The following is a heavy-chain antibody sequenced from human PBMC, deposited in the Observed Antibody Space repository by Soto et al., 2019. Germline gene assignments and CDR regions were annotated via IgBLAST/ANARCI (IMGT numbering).Heavy chain of an antibody. J-gene: IGHJ6*02. Sequence: SETLSLTCTVSGGSIGSYYWSWIRQPPGKGLEWIGYIYYSGSTNDNPSLKSRVTISVDTSKNQFSLRLSSVTAADTAVYYCARVRDSSRFYGMDVWGQGTTVTVSS. V-gene: IGHV4-59*01. D-gene: IGHD6-13*01. CDR3: ARVRDSSRFYGMDV. CDR1: GGSIGSYY. CDR2: IYYSGST.